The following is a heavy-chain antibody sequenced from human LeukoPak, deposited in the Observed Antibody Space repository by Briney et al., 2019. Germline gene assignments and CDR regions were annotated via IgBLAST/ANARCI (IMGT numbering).Heavy chain of an antibody. J-gene: IGHJ2*01. CDR3: ARENYCARSGHTLRYFDL. Sequence: HPSETLSLTCTVSGGSISSGGYYWSWIRQHPGKGLDWIGYSSYSGITYYNPALKRRLAISVGTSKNQFSLKLSSVTAADTAVYFCARENYCARSGHTLRYFDLWGRGPLVTVSS. CDR1: GGSISSGGYY. D-gene: IGHD3-22*01. V-gene: IGHV4-31*02. CDR2: SSYSGIT.